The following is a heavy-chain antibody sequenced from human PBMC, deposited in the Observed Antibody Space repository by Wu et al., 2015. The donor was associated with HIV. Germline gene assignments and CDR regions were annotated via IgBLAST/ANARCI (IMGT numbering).Heavy chain of an antibody. J-gene: IGHJ5*02. Sequence: QVRLMQSGSEVKKPGASVKISCQTSGYEFDSFYLHWVRQAPGQGLEWMGGINPLFGTTKHAQKFLDRVAFTTDESKTTAYMELSSLTSEDTGVYYCARGKVAVATMYNWFDPWGQGTLVTVSS. V-gene: IGHV1-46*02. CDR1: GYEFDSFY. CDR2: INPLFGTT. D-gene: IGHD6-19*01. CDR3: ARGKVAVATMYNWFDP.